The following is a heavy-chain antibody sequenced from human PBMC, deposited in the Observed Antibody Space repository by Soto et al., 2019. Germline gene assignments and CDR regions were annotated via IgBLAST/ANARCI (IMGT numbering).Heavy chain of an antibody. CDR3: ARHQYYGSGSALGPWDY. Sequence: PSETLSLTCTVSGGSISSYYWSWIRQPPGKGLEWIGYIYYSGSTNYNPSLKSRVTISVDTSKNQFSLKLSSVTAADTAVYYCARHQYYGSGSALGPWDYWGQGTLVTVSS. CDR1: GGSISSYY. J-gene: IGHJ4*02. CDR2: IYYSGST. V-gene: IGHV4-59*08. D-gene: IGHD3-10*01.